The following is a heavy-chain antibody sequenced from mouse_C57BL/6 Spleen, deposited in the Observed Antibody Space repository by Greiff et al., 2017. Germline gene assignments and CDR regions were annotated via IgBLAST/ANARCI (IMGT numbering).Heavy chain of an antibody. J-gene: IGHJ2*01. CDR3: TTGYFGG. CDR1: GYTFTDYE. V-gene: IGHV1-15*01. CDR2: IDPETGGT. Sequence: QVQLKESGAELVRPGASVTLSCKASGYTFTDYEMHWVKQTPVHGLEWIGAIDPETGGTAYNQKFKGKAILTADKSSRTAYMELRSLTSEDSAGYYCTTGYFGGWGPGATLTVSS.